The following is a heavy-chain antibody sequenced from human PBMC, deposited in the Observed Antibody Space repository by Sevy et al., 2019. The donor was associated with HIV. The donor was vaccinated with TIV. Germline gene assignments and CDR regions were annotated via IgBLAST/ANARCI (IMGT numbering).Heavy chain of an antibody. D-gene: IGHD1-26*01. CDR1: GYTFTTYY. Sequence: ASVKVSCKASGYTFTTYYMYWVRQAPGQGLEWMGIIIPSGGSTTYAQKFQGRITMTRDTSTSTVYMELSSPRFEDTAIYYCASGTGVWGQGTLVTVSS. CDR2: IIPSGGST. CDR3: ASGTGV. J-gene: IGHJ4*02. V-gene: IGHV1-46*01.